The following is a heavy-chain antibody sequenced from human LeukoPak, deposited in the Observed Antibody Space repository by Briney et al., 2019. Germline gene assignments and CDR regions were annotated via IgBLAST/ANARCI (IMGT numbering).Heavy chain of an antibody. D-gene: IGHD6-13*01. CDR3: AREVQILLAAAASRYYYYYGMDV. CDR2: IIPILGIA. Sequence: GASVKVSCKASGGTFSSYAISWVRQAPGQGLEWMGRIIPILGIANYAQKFQGRVTITADKSTSTAYMELSSPRSEDTAVYYCAREVQILLAAAASRYYYYYGMDVWGQGTTVTVSS. V-gene: IGHV1-69*04. J-gene: IGHJ6*02. CDR1: GGTFSSYA.